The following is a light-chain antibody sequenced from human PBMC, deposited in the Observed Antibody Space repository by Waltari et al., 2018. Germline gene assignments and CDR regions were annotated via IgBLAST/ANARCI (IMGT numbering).Light chain of an antibody. J-gene: IGKJ5*01. CDR3: HQYHVPPLT. CDR1: QDISNY. CDR2: DAS. Sequence: DIQMTQSPSSLSASVGDRVTITCQASQDISNYLNWYQQKPGKAPKLLIYDASNLETGVPSRFSGSGSGTDFTFTISSLQPEDIATYYCHQYHVPPLTFGQGTRLEIK. V-gene: IGKV1-33*01.